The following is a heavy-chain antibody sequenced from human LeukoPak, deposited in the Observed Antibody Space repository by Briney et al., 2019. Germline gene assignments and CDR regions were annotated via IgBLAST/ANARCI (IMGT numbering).Heavy chain of an antibody. V-gene: IGHV4-34*01. Sequence: SETLSLTCAVYGGSFSGYYWSWIRQPPGKGLEWIGEINHSGSTNYNPSLKSRVTISVDTSKNQFSLKLSSVTAADTAVYYCAGRLRLGVPDVWGKGTTVTISS. D-gene: IGHD3-16*01. CDR1: GGSFSGYY. CDR2: INHSGST. CDR3: AGRLRLGVPDV. J-gene: IGHJ6*04.